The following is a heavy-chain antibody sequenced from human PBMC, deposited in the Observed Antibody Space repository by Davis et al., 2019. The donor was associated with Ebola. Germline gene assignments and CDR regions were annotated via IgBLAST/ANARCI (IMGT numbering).Heavy chain of an antibody. V-gene: IGHV3-30*03. Sequence: GESLKISCAASGFTFSSYGMHWVRQAPGKGLEWVAVISYDGSNKYYADSVKGRFTISRDNSKNTLYLQMNSLRAEDTAVYYCARHTVMDVWGQGTTVTVSS. CDR1: GFTFSSYG. J-gene: IGHJ6*02. CDR3: ARHTVMDV. CDR2: ISYDGSNK.